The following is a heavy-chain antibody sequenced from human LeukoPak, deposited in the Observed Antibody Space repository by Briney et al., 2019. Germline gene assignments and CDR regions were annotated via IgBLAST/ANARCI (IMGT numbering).Heavy chain of an antibody. Sequence: KPSETLSLTCAVYGGSFSGYYWSWIRQPPGKGLEWIGEINHSGSTNYNPSLKSRVTISVDTSKNQFSLKLSSVTAADTAVYYCASRMAPMVRFQHWGQGTLVTVSS. D-gene: IGHD2-8*01. CDR1: GGSFSGYY. CDR3: ASRMAPMVRFQH. J-gene: IGHJ1*01. CDR2: INHSGST. V-gene: IGHV4-34*01.